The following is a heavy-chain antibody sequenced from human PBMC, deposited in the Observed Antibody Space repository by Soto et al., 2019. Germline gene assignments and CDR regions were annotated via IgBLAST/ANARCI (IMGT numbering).Heavy chain of an antibody. D-gene: IGHD3-10*01. Sequence: SETLSLTCAVYGGSFSGYYWSWIRQPPGKGLEWIGEINHSGSTNYNPSLKSRVTISVDTSKNQFSLKLSSVTAADTAVYYCASGSSARMDVWGQGTKVTVSS. V-gene: IGHV4-34*01. CDR2: INHSGST. CDR1: GGSFSGYY. J-gene: IGHJ6*02. CDR3: ASGSSARMDV.